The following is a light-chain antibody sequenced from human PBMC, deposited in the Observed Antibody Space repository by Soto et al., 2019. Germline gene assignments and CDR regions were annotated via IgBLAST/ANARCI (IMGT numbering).Light chain of an antibody. J-gene: IGKJ5*01. CDR3: QQYGGTPPIT. Sequence: EIVLTQSPGTLSLSPGERATLSCRASQKISSRYLAWYLQKPGQAPRFLIYGASSRATGIPGRFSGSGSGTDFTLTISRLEPEDFAVYYCQQYGGTPPITFGQGTRLEIK. CDR1: QKISSRY. V-gene: IGKV3-20*01. CDR2: GAS.